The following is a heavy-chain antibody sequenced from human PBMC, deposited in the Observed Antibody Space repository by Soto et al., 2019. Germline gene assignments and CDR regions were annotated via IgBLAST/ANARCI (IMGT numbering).Heavy chain of an antibody. CDR2: IYYSGST. CDR1: GGSISSSSYY. D-gene: IGHD6-13*01. Sequence: SETLSLTCTVSGGSISSSSYYWGWIRQPPGKGLEWIGSIYYSGSTYYNPSLKSRVTISVDTSKNQFSLKLSSVTAADTAVYYCARPNSDYSKVDPSGQGTLVTVSS. J-gene: IGHJ5*02. CDR3: ARPNSDYSKVDP. V-gene: IGHV4-39*01.